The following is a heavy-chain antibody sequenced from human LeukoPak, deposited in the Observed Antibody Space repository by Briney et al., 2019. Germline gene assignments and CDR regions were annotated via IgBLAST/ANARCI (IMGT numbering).Heavy chain of an antibody. CDR1: GFTFSSYS. Sequence: GGSLRLSCVASGFTFSSYSMNWVRQAPGKGLEWVSYISSSSHYINYADSVKGRFTISRDNAKNSLYLQMNGLRAEDTAVYYCASRPSGYWGQGNLVTVSS. CDR2: ISSSSHYI. V-gene: IGHV3-21*01. CDR3: ASRPSGY. J-gene: IGHJ4*02.